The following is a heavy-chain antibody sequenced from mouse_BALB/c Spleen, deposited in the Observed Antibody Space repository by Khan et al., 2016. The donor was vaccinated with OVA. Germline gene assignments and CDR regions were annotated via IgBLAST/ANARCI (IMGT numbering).Heavy chain of an antibody. Sequence: QVQLKESGPGLVAPSQTLSITCTVSGFSLSNYGVHWVRQPPGKGLEWLGVIWAGGSTNHNSALMSRLSISKEDPKSQVFLKMNSLQTDDTAMYYCARAFYNGAWFAYWGQGTLVTVSA. V-gene: IGHV2-9*02. D-gene: IGHD1-3*01. CDR2: IWAGGST. CDR3: ARAFYNGAWFAY. J-gene: IGHJ3*01. CDR1: GFSLSNYG.